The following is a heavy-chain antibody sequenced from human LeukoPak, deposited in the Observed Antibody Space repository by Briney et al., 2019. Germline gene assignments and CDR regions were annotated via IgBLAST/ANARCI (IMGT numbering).Heavy chain of an antibody. J-gene: IGHJ6*02. CDR3: ARLTSGKSYYYGMDV. CDR1: GFTFRSYA. CDR2: ISGSGGST. V-gene: IGHV3-23*01. Sequence: GSLRLSCAASGFTFRSYAIHWVRQAPGKGLEWVSAISGSGGSTYYADSVKGRFTISRDNSKNTLYLQMNSLRAEDTAVYYCARLTSGKSYYYGMDVWGQGTTVTVSS. D-gene: IGHD3-10*01.